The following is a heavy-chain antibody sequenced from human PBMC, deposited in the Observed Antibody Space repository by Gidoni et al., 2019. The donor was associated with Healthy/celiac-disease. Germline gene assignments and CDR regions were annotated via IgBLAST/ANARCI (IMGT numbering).Heavy chain of an antibody. CDR1: GFTFSSYS. CDR3: AREAAWIQLWQIGFDY. D-gene: IGHD5-18*01. V-gene: IGHV3-48*02. CDR2: ISSSSSTI. Sequence: EVQLVESGGGLVQPGGSRRLSCAASGFTFSSYSMNWVRQAPGKGLEWVSYISSSSSTISYADSVKGRFTISRDNAKNSLYLQMNSLRDEDTAVYYCAREAAWIQLWQIGFDYWGQGTLVTVSS. J-gene: IGHJ4*02.